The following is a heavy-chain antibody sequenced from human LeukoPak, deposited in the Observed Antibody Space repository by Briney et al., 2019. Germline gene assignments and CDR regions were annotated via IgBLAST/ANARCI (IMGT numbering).Heavy chain of an antibody. V-gene: IGHV3-23*01. Sequence: PGGSLRLSCAASGFTFSNYAMSWVRQAPGKGLEWVSTVSGGGDSTYYADSVKGRFTISRDNAENSLYLQMNSLRAEDTAVYFCARAGVGATPDYWGQGTLVTVSS. J-gene: IGHJ4*02. CDR1: GFTFSNYA. CDR3: ARAGVGATPDY. CDR2: VSGGGDST. D-gene: IGHD1-26*01.